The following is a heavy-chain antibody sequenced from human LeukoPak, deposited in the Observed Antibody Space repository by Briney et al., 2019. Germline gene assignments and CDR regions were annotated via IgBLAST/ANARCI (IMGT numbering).Heavy chain of an antibody. J-gene: IGHJ6*03. CDR1: GDSIPSAGYF. Sequence: KPSQTLSLTCTVSGDSIPSAGYFWNWIRQHPGKGLEWIGYIYNSGSTSYNPSLKSRISISIDTSKNQFSLRLSSVTAADTAVYYCARDSNDGYGGYMDVWGQGTTVTVSS. V-gene: IGHV4-31*03. CDR2: IYNSGST. D-gene: IGHD5-24*01. CDR3: ARDSNDGYGGYMDV.